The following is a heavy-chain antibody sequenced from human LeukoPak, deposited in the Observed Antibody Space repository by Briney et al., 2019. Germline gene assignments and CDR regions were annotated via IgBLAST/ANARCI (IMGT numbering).Heavy chain of an antibody. CDR1: GYTFTGYY. D-gene: IGHD6-13*01. CDR2: INPNSGGT. V-gene: IGHV1-2*04. Sequence: ASLKVSCTASGYTFTGYYMHWVRQAPGQGLEWMGWINPNSGGTNYAQKFQGWVTMTRDTSISTAYMELSRLRSDDTAVYYCARALSSWYNFDYWGQGTLVTVSS. CDR3: ARALSSWYNFDY. J-gene: IGHJ4*02.